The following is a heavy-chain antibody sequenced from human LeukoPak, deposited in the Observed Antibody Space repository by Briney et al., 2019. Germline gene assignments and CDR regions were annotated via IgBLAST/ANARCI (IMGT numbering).Heavy chain of an antibody. V-gene: IGHV3-23*01. CDR2: IVGDSSKT. J-gene: IGHJ6*03. CDR3: AKQPYNYYYLDV. D-gene: IGHD2-21*01. CDR1: GLTFHDYA. Sequence: PGRSLRLSCALSGLTFHDYAMTWVRQAPGKGLEWVSTIVGDSSKTYYADSVRGRFTISRDNSNYMLFLHMNNLRAEDTAIYYCAKQPYNYYYLDVWGKGTTVTVSS.